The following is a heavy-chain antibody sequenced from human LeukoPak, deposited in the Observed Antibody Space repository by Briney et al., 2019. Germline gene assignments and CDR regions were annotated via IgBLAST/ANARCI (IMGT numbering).Heavy chain of an antibody. CDR3: AKVRSDYYDSSGYY. CDR1: GFTFDDYG. J-gene: IGHJ4*02. CDR2: ISGSGGST. V-gene: IGHV3-23*01. D-gene: IGHD3-22*01. Sequence: GGSLRLSCAASGFTFDDYGMSWVRQAPGKGLEWVSAISGSGGSTYYADSVKGRFTISRDNSKNTLYLQMNSLRAEDTAVYYCAKVRSDYYDSSGYYWGQGTLVTVSS.